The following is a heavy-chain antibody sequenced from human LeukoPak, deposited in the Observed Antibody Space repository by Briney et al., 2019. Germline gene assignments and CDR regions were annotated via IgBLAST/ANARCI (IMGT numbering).Heavy chain of an antibody. D-gene: IGHD3-10*01. CDR1: GHSISSGYY. J-gene: IGHJ4*02. Sequence: SETLSLTCTVSGHSISSGYYWGWIRQPPGKGLEWIGTIYQSGSTYYNPSLKSRVTISVDTSKNQFSLKLSSVTAADTAVYYCARRAVLGGSYCFDYWGQGTLVTVSS. CDR3: ARRAVLGGSYCFDY. CDR2: IYQSGST. V-gene: IGHV4-38-2*02.